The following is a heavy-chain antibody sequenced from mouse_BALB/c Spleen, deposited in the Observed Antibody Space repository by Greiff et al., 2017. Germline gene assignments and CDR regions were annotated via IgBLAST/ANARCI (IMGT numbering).Heavy chain of an antibody. V-gene: IGHV5-9*03. J-gene: IGHJ2*01. CDR2: ISSGGGNT. CDR3: AIYGGYYFDY. Sequence: EVKLMESGGGLVKPGGSLKLSCAASGFTFSSYTMSWVRQTPEKRLEWVATISSGGGNTYYPDSVKGRFTISRDNAKNNLYLQMSSLRSEDTALYYCAIYGGYYFDYWGQGTTLTVSS. CDR1: GFTFSSYT.